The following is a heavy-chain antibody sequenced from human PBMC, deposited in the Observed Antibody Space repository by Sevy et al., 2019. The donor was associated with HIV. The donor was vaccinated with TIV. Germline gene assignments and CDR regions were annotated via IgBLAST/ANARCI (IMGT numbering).Heavy chain of an antibody. V-gene: IGHV3-53*01. CDR3: ARVPPYSYGFGVDY. CDR1: GFTVSNNY. D-gene: IGHD5-18*01. Sequence: GGSLRLSCAASGFTVSNNYMNWVRQAPGKGLEWVSVIYSDGSTYYVDSVKGRFTISRDKSKNTLFRQMNSLRTDDTAVYYCARVPPYSYGFGVDYWGQGALVTVSS. J-gene: IGHJ4*02. CDR2: IYSDGST.